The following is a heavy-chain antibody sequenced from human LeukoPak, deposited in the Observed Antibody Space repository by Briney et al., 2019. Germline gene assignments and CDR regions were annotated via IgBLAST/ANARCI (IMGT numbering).Heavy chain of an antibody. Sequence: SETLSLTCTVSGGSISSSSYYWGWIRQPPGKGLGWIGSISYSGSTYYNPSLKSRVTISVDTSKNQFSLKLSSVTAADTAVYYCARLIVERFGEFVDAFDIWGQGTMVTVSS. CDR1: GGSISSSSYY. CDR3: ARLIVERFGEFVDAFDI. CDR2: ISYSGST. V-gene: IGHV4-39*01. D-gene: IGHD3-10*01. J-gene: IGHJ3*02.